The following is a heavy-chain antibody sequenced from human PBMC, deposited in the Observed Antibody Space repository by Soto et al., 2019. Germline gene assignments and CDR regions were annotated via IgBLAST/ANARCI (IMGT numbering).Heavy chain of an antibody. D-gene: IGHD3-3*01. J-gene: IGHJ6*02. Sequence: PGGSLRLSCAASGFTFSSYWMHWVRQAPGKGLVWVSRINSDGSSTSYADSVKGRFTISRDNAKNTLYLQMNSLRAEDTAVYYCARDKYDFWSGSPFYYYYGMDVWGQGTTVTVSS. CDR2: INSDGSST. V-gene: IGHV3-74*01. CDR3: ARDKYDFWSGSPFYYYYGMDV. CDR1: GFTFSSYW.